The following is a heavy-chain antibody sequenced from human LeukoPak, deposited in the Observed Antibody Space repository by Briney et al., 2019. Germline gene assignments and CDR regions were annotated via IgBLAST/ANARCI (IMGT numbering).Heavy chain of an antibody. D-gene: IGHD2-2*02. J-gene: IGHJ4*02. CDR1: SGSINSYY. V-gene: IGHV4-4*07. Sequence: SETLSLTCTVSSGSINSYYWGWVRQPPGKGLEWIGRIYPTGATHYNPSLKSRLTMSIDTSPSQFSLNLRSVNAADTALYYCGRQGYTASHYFLDFWSQGTLVAVS. CDR3: GRQGYTASHYFLDF. CDR2: IYPTGAT.